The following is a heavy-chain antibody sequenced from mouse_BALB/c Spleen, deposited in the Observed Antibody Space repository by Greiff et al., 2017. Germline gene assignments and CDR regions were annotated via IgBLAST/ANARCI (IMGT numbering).Heavy chain of an antibody. Sequence: EVKVVESGGDLVKPGGSLKLSCAASGFTFSSYAMSWVRQSPEKRLEWVAEISSGGSYTYYPDTVTGRFTISRDNAKNTLYLEMSSLRSEDTAMYYCAGDSSGPWFAYWGQGTLVTVSA. CDR1: GFTFSSYA. CDR3: AGDSSGPWFAY. J-gene: IGHJ3*01. D-gene: IGHD3-1*01. V-gene: IGHV5-9-4*01. CDR2: ISSGGSYT.